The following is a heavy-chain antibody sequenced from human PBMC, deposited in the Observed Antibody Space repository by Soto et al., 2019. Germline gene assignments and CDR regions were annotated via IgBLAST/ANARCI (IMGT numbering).Heavy chain of an antibody. CDR1: GFTFSSYG. CDR3: AREKIVVVPAALPYYYYYGMDV. J-gene: IGHJ6*02. CDR2: IWYDGSNK. Sequence: QVQLVESGGGVVQPGRSLRLSCAASGFTFSSYGMHWVRQAPGKGLEWVAVIWYDGSNKYYADSVKGRFTISRGNSKNTLYLQMNSLRAEDTAVYYCAREKIVVVPAALPYYYYYGMDVWGQGTTVTVSS. D-gene: IGHD2-2*01. V-gene: IGHV3-33*01.